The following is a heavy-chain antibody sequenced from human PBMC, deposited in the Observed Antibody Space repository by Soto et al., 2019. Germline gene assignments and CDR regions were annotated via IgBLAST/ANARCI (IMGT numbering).Heavy chain of an antibody. CDR1: GGSISSYY. J-gene: IGHJ4*02. V-gene: IGHV4-59*08. D-gene: IGHD6-19*01. CDR3: ARHLGYSSGWYYFDY. CDR2: IYYSGST. Sequence: SETLSLTCTVSGGSISSYYWSWIRQPPWKGLEWIGYIYYSGSTNYNPSLKSRVTISVDTSKNQFSLKLSSVTAADTAVYYCARHLGYSSGWYYFDYWGQGTLVTVS.